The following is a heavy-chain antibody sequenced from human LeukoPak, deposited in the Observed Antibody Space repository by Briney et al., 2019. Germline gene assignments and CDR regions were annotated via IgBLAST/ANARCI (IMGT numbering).Heavy chain of an antibody. D-gene: IGHD1-26*01. V-gene: IGHV3-23*01. Sequence: GGSLRLSCAASGFTFSSYAMSWVRQAPGKGLEWVSAISGSGGSTYYADSVKGRFTISRDNAKNSLYLQMNSLRAEDTAVYYCASQSGSYGTYYYGMDVWGQGTTVTVSS. J-gene: IGHJ6*02. CDR1: GFTFSSYA. CDR3: ASQSGSYGTYYYGMDV. CDR2: ISGSGGST.